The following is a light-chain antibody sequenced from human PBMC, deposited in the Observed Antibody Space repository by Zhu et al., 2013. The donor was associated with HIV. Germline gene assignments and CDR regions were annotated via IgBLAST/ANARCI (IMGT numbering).Light chain of an antibody. Sequence: QSALTQPASVSGSPGQSITISCTGTSNDIDSYNLVSWYKQLPGKAPELMIYEVTKRPSGVSNRFSGSKSGNTASLTISGLQAEDEADYYCCSYAGSSTLVFGGGTKLTVL. V-gene: IGLV2-23*02. J-gene: IGLJ2*01. CDR3: CSYAGSSTLV. CDR2: EVT. CDR1: SNDIDSYNL.